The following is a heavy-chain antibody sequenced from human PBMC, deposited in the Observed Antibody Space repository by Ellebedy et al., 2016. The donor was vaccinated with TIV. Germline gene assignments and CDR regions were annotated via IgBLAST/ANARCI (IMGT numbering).Heavy chain of an antibody. D-gene: IGHD4-17*01. V-gene: IGHV1-69*04. CDR2: IIPILGIT. Sequence: ASVKVSCKASGGILSKYAISWVRQAPGQGLEWMGRIIPILGITTYAQKFQGRVTITADKSTSTAYMEVNRLRSEDTAVYYCARGSGGSYGMDVWGQGTLVTVSS. CDR3: ARGSGGSYGMDV. J-gene: IGHJ4*02. CDR1: GGILSKYA.